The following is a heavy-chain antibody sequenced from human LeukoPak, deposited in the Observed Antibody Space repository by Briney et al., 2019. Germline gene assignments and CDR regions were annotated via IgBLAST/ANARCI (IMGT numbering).Heavy chain of an antibody. J-gene: IGHJ4*02. D-gene: IGHD5-12*01. CDR2: IIPILGIA. V-gene: IGHV1-69*04. CDR3: ARPGYSGYDSSYYFDY. CDR1: GGTFSSYA. Sequence: ASVKVSCKASGGTFSSYAISWVRQAPGQGLGWMGRIIPILGIANYAQKFQGRVTITADKSTSTAYMELSSLRSEDTAVYYCARPGYSGYDSSYYFDYWGQGTLVTVSS.